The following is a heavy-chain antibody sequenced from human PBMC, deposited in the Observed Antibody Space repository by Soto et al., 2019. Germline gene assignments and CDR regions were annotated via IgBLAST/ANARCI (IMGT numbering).Heavy chain of an antibody. Sequence: ASVKVSCKASGYTVTSYYMHWVRQAPGQGLEWMGIINPKSGSTTYAQKFQGRVTMTRDTSTSTVYMELDSLTSGDTAVYYCARADIAYCTSTTCYLYYYVMDVWGQGTTVTVSS. CDR1: GYTVTSYY. CDR2: INPKSGST. CDR3: ARADIAYCTSTTCYLYYYVMDV. V-gene: IGHV1-46*01. J-gene: IGHJ6*02. D-gene: IGHD2-2*01.